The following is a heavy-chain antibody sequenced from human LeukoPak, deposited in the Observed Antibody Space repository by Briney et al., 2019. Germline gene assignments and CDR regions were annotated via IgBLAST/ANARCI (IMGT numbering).Heavy chain of an antibody. CDR2: ISGRGGAT. J-gene: IGHJ4*02. CDR3: AKTTSFDY. D-gene: IGHD4-11*01. Sequence: GGSLRLSCAASGFTFSSSDMSWVRQAPGKGLEWVSSISGRGGATYYADSVKGRFTISRDNSKNTLYLQMNSLRAEDMAVYYCAKTTSFDYWGQGTLVTVSS. V-gene: IGHV3-23*01. CDR1: GFTFSSSD.